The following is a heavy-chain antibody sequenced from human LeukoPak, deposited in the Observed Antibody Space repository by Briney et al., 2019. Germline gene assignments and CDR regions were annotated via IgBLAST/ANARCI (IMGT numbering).Heavy chain of an antibody. Sequence: PGGSLRLSCAASGFTFDDYGMTWVRQAPGKGLEWVSNINRNGGSTTYADSVKGPFTISRATAKSSLYLQMNSLRAEDTALYYCARGPEVAVRDWYLQLWGQGTLVTVSS. D-gene: IGHD3-9*01. CDR2: INRNGGST. CDR3: ARGPEVAVRDWYLQL. V-gene: IGHV3-20*04. CDR1: GFTFDDYG. J-gene: IGHJ1*01.